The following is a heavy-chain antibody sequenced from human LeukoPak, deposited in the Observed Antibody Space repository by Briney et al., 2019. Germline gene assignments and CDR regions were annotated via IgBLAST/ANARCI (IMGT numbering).Heavy chain of an antibody. CDR3: ARSYDSSGYTLYSFDY. V-gene: IGHV3-21*01. Sequence: GGSLRLSCAASGFTFSSYSMNWVRQAPGKGLKWVSSISSRSSYIYYADSVKGRFAISRDNAKNSLYLQMNSLRAEDTAVYYCARSYDSSGYTLYSFDYWGQGTLVTVSS. CDR1: GFTFSSYS. D-gene: IGHD3-22*01. CDR2: ISSRSSYI. J-gene: IGHJ4*02.